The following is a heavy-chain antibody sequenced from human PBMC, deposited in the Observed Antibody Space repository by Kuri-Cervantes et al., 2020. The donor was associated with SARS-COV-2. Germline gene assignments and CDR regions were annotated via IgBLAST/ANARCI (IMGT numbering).Heavy chain of an antibody. CDR2: ISYDGSNK. V-gene: IGHV3-30*04. J-gene: IGHJ5*01. D-gene: IGHD2-2*03. Sequence: GESLKISCAASGFTFSSYAMHWVRQAPGKGLEGVAVISYDGSNKFYADSVTGRFNISRNNSKKTLYLQMDGLTADDTAVYYCAKEWLGHCSTTSCNPDSWGQGTLVTVSS. CDR1: GFTFSSYA. CDR3: AKEWLGHCSTTSCNPDS.